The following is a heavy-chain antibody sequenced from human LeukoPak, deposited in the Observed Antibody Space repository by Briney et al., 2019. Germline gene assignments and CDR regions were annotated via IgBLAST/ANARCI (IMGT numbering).Heavy chain of an antibody. V-gene: IGHV4-59*01. D-gene: IGHD6-13*01. CDR1: GGSISSYY. Sequence: ASETLSLTCTVSGGSISSYYWSWIRLPPGKGLEWIGYTYYSGSTNYNPSLKSRVTISVDTSKNQFSLKLSSVTAADTAVYYCARGSSSWPYHFDYWGQGTLVTVSS. CDR3: ARGSSSWPYHFDY. CDR2: TYYSGST. J-gene: IGHJ4*02.